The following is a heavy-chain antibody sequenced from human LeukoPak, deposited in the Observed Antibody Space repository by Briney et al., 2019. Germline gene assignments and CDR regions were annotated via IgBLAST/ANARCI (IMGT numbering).Heavy chain of an antibody. Sequence: PGGSLRLSCAASGFTFSSYAMSWVRQAPGKGLEWVSAISGSGGSTYYADSVKGRFTISRDNPKNTLYLQMNSLRAEDTAVYYCAKDLWFGEFYFDYWGQGTLVTVSS. J-gene: IGHJ4*02. V-gene: IGHV3-23*01. D-gene: IGHD3-10*01. CDR1: GFTFSSYA. CDR3: AKDLWFGEFYFDY. CDR2: ISGSGGST.